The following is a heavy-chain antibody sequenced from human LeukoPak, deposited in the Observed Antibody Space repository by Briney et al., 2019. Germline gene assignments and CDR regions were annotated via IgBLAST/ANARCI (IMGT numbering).Heavy chain of an antibody. V-gene: IGHV4-39*01. CDR2: IYYSGNT. CDR3: AGGATLYYFDY. J-gene: IGHJ4*02. D-gene: IGHD1-26*01. Sequence: PSETLSLTCTVSGGSISSSSYYWGWIRQPPGKGLEWIGSIYYSGNTYYNPSLKSRVTISVDTSKNQFSLKLSSVTAAGSAVYYRAGGATLYYFDYWGQGTLVPVSS. CDR1: GGSISSSSYY.